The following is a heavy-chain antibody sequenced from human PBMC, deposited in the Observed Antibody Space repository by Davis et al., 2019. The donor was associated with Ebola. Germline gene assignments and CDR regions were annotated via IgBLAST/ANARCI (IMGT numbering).Heavy chain of an antibody. CDR3: AKDSRYDFWSGYYEGMDV. J-gene: IGHJ6*02. D-gene: IGHD3-3*01. CDR2: ISGSGGST. CDR1: GFTFSSYA. V-gene: IGHV3-23*01. Sequence: GGSLRLSCAASGFTFSSYAMSWVRQAPGKGLEWVSAISGSGGSTYYADSVKGRFTISRDNSKNTLYLQMNSLRAEDTAVYYCAKDSRYDFWSGYYEGMDVWGQGTTVTVSS.